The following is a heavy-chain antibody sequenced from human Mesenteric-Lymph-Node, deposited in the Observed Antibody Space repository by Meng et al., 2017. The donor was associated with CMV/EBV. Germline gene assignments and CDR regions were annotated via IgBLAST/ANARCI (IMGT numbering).Heavy chain of an antibody. CDR3: ARHDSGYDY. D-gene: IGHD5-12*01. CDR2: IYPGASDT. CDR1: GYTLTTYG. Sequence: KSYCKRSGYTLTTYGSGWVRQMPGKGLEWMGIIYPGASDTRYSPSFQGQVAISADKSITTAYLQWSSLKDSDTAMYYCARHDSGYDYWGQGTLVTVSS. J-gene: IGHJ4*02. V-gene: IGHV5-51*01.